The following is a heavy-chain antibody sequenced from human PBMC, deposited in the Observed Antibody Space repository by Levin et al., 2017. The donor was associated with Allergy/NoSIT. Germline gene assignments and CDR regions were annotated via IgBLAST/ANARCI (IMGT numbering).Heavy chain of an antibody. CDR2: FDPEDGET. J-gene: IGHJ1*01. Sequence: ASVKVSCKVSGYTLTELSMHWVRQAPGKGLEGRGGFDPEDGETIYAQKFQGRVIMTEDTSTDTAYMELSSLRSEDTAVYYCATGLSGFTPTVPREYFQHWGQGTLVTVSS. CDR3: ATGLSGFTPTVPREYFQH. CDR1: GYTLTELS. V-gene: IGHV1-24*01. D-gene: IGHD5-12*01.